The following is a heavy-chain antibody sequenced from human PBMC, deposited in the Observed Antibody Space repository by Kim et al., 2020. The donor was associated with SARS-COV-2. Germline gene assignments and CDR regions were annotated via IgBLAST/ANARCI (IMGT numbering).Heavy chain of an antibody. D-gene: IGHD2-2*01. V-gene: IGHV1-2*06. CDR3: ASLGYCSSTSCYDY. CDR1: GYTFTGYY. Sequence: ASVKVSCKASGYTFTGYYMHWVRQAPGQGLEWMGRINPNSGGTNYAQKFQGRVTMTRDTSISTAYMELSRLRSDDTAVYYCASLGYCSSTSCYDYWGQGTLVTVSS. CDR2: INPNSGGT. J-gene: IGHJ4*02.